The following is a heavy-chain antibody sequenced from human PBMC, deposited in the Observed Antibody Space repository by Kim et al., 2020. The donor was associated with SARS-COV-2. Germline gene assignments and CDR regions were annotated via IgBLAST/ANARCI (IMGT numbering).Heavy chain of an antibody. Sequence: GGSLRLSCAASGFTFSNYAMHWVRQAPGKGLEWVAIISYDGSNKYYADSVKGRFTISRDNSKNTLYLQMNSLRAEDTAVYYCAKDGYYYASGNFGQSDCWGQGALVTVSS. D-gene: IGHD3-10*01. CDR2: ISYDGSNK. CDR3: AKDGYYYASGNFGQSDC. CDR1: GFTFSNYA. J-gene: IGHJ4*02. V-gene: IGHV3-30*18.